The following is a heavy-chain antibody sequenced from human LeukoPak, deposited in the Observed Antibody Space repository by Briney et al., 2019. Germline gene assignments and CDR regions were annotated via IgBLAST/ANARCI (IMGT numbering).Heavy chain of an antibody. CDR1: GYTFTSYG. J-gene: IGHJ4*02. Sequence: GASVKVSCKASGYTFTSYGISWVRQAPGLGLEWMGWISAYNGNTNYAQKLQGRVTMTADTSTSTAYMELRSLRSDDTAVYYCARGLNVAYSSGWTDYWGQGTLVTVSS. CDR2: ISAYNGNT. CDR3: ARGLNVAYSSGWTDY. D-gene: IGHD6-19*01. V-gene: IGHV1-18*04.